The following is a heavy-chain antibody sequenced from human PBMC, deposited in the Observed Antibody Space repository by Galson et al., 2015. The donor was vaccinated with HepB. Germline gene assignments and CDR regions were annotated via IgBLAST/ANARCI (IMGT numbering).Heavy chain of an antibody. CDR2: IWYDGSNK. CDR1: GFTFSSYG. Sequence: SLRLSCAASGFTFSSYGMHWVRQAPGKGLEWVAVIWYDGSNKYYADSVKGRFTLSRDNSKNTLYLQMNSLRAEDTAVYYCARYSGIAAAGRKSWFDPWGQGTLVTVSS. D-gene: IGHD6-13*01. V-gene: IGHV3-33*08. J-gene: IGHJ5*02. CDR3: ARYSGIAAAGRKSWFDP.